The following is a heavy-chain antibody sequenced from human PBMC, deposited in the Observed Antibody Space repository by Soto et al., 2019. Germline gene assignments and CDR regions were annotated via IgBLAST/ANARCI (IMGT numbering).Heavy chain of an antibody. J-gene: IGHJ5*02. CDR2: ISYDGSNK. D-gene: IGHD4-17*01. V-gene: IGHV3-30-3*01. CDR3: ARDTDHYGGNVPWFDP. Sequence: GGSLRLSCAASGFTFSSYAMHWVRQAAGKGLEWVAVISYDGSNKYYADSVKGRFTISRDNSKNTLYLQMNSLRAEDTAVYYCARDTDHYGGNVPWFDPWGQGTLVTVSS. CDR1: GFTFSSYA.